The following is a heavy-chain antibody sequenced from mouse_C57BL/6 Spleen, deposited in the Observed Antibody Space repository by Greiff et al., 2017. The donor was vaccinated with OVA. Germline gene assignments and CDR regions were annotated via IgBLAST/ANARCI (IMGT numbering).Heavy chain of an antibody. J-gene: IGHJ1*03. CDR1: GYTFTSYW. CDR2: IHPNSGST. V-gene: IGHV1-64*01. CDR3: APYDGYYNFDV. Sequence: QVQLQQPGAELVKPGASVKLSCKASGYTFTSYWMHWVKQRPGQGLEWIGMIHPNSGSTNYNEKFKSKATLTVDKSSSTAYMQLSSLTSEDSAVYYCAPYDGYYNFDVWGTGTTVTVSS. D-gene: IGHD2-3*01.